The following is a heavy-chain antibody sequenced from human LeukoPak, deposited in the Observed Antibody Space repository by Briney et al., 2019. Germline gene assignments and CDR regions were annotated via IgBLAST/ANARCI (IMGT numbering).Heavy chain of an antibody. CDR1: GGSISSGDYY. V-gene: IGHV4-30-4*08. CDR3: AGYCSSTSCNFDY. J-gene: IGHJ4*02. CDR2: IYYSGST. D-gene: IGHD2-2*01. Sequence: SQTLSLTCTVSGGSISSGDYYWSWIRQPPGKGLEWIGYIYYSGSTYYNPSLKSRVTISVDTSKNQFSLKLSSVTAADTAVYYCAGYCSSTSCNFDYWGQGTLVTVSS.